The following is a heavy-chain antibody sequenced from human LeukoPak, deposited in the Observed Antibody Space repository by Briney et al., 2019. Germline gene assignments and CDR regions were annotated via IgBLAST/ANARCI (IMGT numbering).Heavy chain of an antibody. CDR1: GGSFSGYY. CDR3: GRVAGAGFDY. J-gene: IGHJ4*02. Sequence: TSETLSLTCAVYGGSFSGYYWSWIRQPPGKGLEWIGEINHSGSTNYNPSLKSRVTISVDTSKNQFSLKLSSVTAADTAVYYWGRVAGAGFDYWGQGTLVTVSS. D-gene: IGHD6-19*01. V-gene: IGHV4-34*01. CDR2: INHSGST.